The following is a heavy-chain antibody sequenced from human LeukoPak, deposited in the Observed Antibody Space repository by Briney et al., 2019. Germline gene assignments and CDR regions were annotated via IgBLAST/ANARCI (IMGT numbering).Heavy chain of an antibody. V-gene: IGHV4-38-2*01. CDR3: ASEGGIQQLSWFDP. Sequence: SETLSLTCAASGYSISSGYYWGWIRQPPGKGLEWIGSIYHSGSTYYNPSLKSRVTISVDTSKNQFSLKLSSVTAADTAVYYCASEGGIQQLSWFDPWGQGTLVTVSS. CDR2: IYHSGST. CDR1: GYSISSGYY. J-gene: IGHJ5*02. D-gene: IGHD1-1*01.